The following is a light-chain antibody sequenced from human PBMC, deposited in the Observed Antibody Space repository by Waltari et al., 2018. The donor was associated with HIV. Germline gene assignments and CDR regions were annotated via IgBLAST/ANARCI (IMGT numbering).Light chain of an antibody. V-gene: IGKV4-1*01. CDR2: WAS. J-gene: IGKJ2*01. CDR3: QQYYNSPYT. CDR1: QSVLYSSNNKNY. Sequence: DIVMTQSPDSLAVSLGERATIHCKSSQSVLYSSNNKNYLAWYQQKPGQPPKLLIYWASTRESGVPDRFSGSGSGTHFTLTISSLQAEDVAVYYCQQYYNSPYTFGQGTKLEIK.